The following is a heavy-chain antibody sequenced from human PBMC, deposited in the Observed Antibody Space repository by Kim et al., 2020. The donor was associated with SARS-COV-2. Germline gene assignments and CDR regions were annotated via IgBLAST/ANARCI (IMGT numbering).Heavy chain of an antibody. Sequence: TEDAGSVKGRFNISKDNSKNTRYLQMTSLRAEDTAVYYGATFTTWIHVGYWGQGTLVTVSS. J-gene: IGHJ4*02. CDR3: ATFTTWIHVGY. V-gene: IGHV3-23*01. D-gene: IGHD5-18*01. CDR2: T.